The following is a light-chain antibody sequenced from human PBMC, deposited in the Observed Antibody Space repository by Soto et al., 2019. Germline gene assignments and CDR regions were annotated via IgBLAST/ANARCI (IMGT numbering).Light chain of an antibody. CDR1: QSVSGN. CDR3: QQYNNWLIT. V-gene: IGKV3-15*01. CDR2: GAS. J-gene: IGKJ5*01. Sequence: EIVMTQSPATLSVSPGESATLSCRASQSVSGNLAWYQQKPGQAPRLLIYGASTRATGIPARFSGSGSGTEFTLTISGLQSEDFAVYYCQQYNNWLITFGQGTRLEIK.